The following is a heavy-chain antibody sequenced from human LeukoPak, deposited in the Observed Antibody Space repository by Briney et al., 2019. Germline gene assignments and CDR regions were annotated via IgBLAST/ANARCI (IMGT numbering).Heavy chain of an antibody. D-gene: IGHD5-18*01. CDR2: IKQDGSEK. CDR1: GFTFSSYW. J-gene: IGHJ4*02. V-gene: IGHV3-7*03. CDR3: ARGRGGGYSYGFGYYFDY. Sequence: GGSLRLSCAASGFTFSSYWMSWVRQAPGKGLEWVANIKQDGSEKYYMDSVKGRFTISRDNAKNSLYLQMNSLRAEDAAVYYCARGRGGGYSYGFGYYFDYWGQGTLVTVSS.